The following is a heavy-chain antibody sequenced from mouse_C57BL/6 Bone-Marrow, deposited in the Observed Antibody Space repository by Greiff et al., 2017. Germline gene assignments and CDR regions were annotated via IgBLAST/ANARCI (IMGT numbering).Heavy chain of an antibody. V-gene: IGHV1-78*01. J-gene: IGHJ2*01. CDR1: GYTFTDHT. D-gene: IGHD1-1*01. Sequence: VKLVESDAELVKPGASVKISCKVSGYTFTDHTIHWMKQRPEQGLEWIGYIYPRDGSTKYNEKFKGKATLTADKSSSTAYMQLNSLTSEASAVYFCARDYYGSSFDYWGQGTTLTVSS. CDR2: IYPRDGST. CDR3: ARDYYGSSFDY.